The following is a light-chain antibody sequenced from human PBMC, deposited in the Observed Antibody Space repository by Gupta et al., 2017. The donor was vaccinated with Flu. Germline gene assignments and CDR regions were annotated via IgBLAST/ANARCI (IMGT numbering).Light chain of an antibody. CDR3: QRHSNSPHDT. J-gene: IGKJ2*01. Sequence: APLSLSPAEGATLSSRASQGVSSNIALNPQKHGHGLRLLIYVASKSTPDIPARFSGSGYGPDFTLTISIREPEHFAVYYCQRHSNSPHDTFGQGTKMDIK. CDR1: QGVSSN. V-gene: IGKV3-11*01. CDR2: VAS.